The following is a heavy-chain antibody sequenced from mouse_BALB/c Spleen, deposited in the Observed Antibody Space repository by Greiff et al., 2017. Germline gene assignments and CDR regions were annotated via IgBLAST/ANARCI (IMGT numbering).Heavy chain of an antibody. CDR2: INPSNGRT. J-gene: IGHJ1*01. Sequence: QVHVKQPGAELVKPGASVKLSCKASGYTFTSYWMHWVKQRPGQGLEWIGEINPSNGRTNYNEKFKSKATLTVDKSSSTAYMQLSSLTSEDSAVYYCARGYYGSSYWYFDVWGAGTTVTVSS. V-gene: IGHV1S81*02. CDR1: GYTFTSYW. D-gene: IGHD1-1*01. CDR3: ARGYYGSSYWYFDV.